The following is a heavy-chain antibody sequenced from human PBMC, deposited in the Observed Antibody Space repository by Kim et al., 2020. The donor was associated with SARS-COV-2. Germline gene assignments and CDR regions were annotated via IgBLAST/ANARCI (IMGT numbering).Heavy chain of an antibody. CDR1: GFTFSSYW. CDR3: ARGTQTYCSSTSCHYYYYYGMDV. Sequence: GGSLRLSCAASGFTFSSYWMHWVRQAPGKGLVWVSRINSDGSSTSYADSVKGRFTISRDNAKNTLYLQMNSLRAEDTAVYYCARGTQTYCSSTSCHYYYYYGMDVWGQGTTVTVSS. J-gene: IGHJ6*02. CDR2: INSDGSST. V-gene: IGHV3-74*01. D-gene: IGHD2-2*01.